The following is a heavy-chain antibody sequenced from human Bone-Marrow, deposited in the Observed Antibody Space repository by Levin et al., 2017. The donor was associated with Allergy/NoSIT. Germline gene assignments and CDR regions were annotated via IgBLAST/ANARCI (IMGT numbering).Heavy chain of an antibody. CDR2: ISYDGSNK. J-gene: IGHJ2*01. D-gene: IGHD5-24*01. V-gene: IGHV3-30-3*01. CDR3: ARRQRWINQYWYFDL. Sequence: LSLTCAASGFTFSSSAMHWVRQAPGKGLEWVAVISYDGSNKYYADSVKGRFTISRDNSKNTLYLQMNSLRAEDTAVYYCARRQRWINQYWYFDLWGRGTLVTVSS. CDR1: GFTFSSSA.